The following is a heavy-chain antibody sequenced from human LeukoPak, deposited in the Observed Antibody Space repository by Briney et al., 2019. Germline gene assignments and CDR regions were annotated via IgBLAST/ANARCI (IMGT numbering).Heavy chain of an antibody. CDR2: VYFSGSS. CDR1: GASISSGRNY. D-gene: IGHD6-13*01. V-gene: IGHV4-39*07. Sequence: SETLSLTCTVSGASISSGRNYWGWVRQSTGKGLEWIASVYFSGSSQYNPSLVSRAFISVDSSKNQVSLRLDSVTAADTAVYYCARDAAGYSSSWRHLSYYYYGMDVWGQGTTVTVSS. CDR3: ARDAAGYSSSWRHLSYYYYGMDV. J-gene: IGHJ6*02.